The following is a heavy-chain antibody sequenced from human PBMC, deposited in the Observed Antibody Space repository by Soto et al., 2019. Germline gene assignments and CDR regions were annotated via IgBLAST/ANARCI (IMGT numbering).Heavy chain of an antibody. CDR3: AECMQEYCNYDAHHI. CDR2: ITGSGGTT. J-gene: IGHJ3*02. V-gene: IGHV3-23*01. CDR1: GFTFSTYS. D-gene: IGHD4-4*01. Sequence: PGGSLRLSCAASGFTFSTYSISWVRQAPGKGLEWVAHITGSGGTTYYADSAQGRFTISRDTSRNTLYLQMKSLRAEDTALYYYAECMQEYCNYDAHHIWGQGTMVTVSS.